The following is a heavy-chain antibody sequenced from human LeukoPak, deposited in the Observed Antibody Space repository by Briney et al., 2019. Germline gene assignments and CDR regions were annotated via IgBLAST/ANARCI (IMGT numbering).Heavy chain of an antibody. V-gene: IGHV3-7*01. CDR2: INQNGVEM. CDR3: ARDFGSAAAIYEY. D-gene: IGHD6-13*01. CDR1: GFTFTNYW. J-gene: IGHJ4*02. Sequence: GGSLRLSCATSGFTFTNYWMTWVRQAPGKELEWVANINQNGVEMHYVESVKGRFTISRDSGRNSLFLQMNSLRAEDTAVYYCARDFGSAAAIYEYWGQGTLVTVSS.